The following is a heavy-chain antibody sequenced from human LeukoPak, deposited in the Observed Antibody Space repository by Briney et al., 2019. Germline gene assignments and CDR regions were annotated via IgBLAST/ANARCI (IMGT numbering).Heavy chain of an antibody. CDR1: GFTFSSYT. CDR3: ARESLFNANFDAFDL. J-gene: IGHJ3*01. D-gene: IGHD4/OR15-4a*01. Sequence: AGGSLRLSCAASGFTFSSYTMNWVRQAPGKGLEWVSIISSGSSYIHYADSVKGRFTISRDNAKNSLFLQMNSLRAEDTAIYYCARESLFNANFDAFDLWGQGTMVTVSS. V-gene: IGHV3-21*01. CDR2: ISSGSSYI.